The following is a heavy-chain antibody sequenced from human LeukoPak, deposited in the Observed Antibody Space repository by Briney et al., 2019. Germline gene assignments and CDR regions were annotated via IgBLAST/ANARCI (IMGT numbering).Heavy chain of an antibody. CDR2: IYYIGST. Sequence: PSETLSLTCTVSGGSISSYYWSRIRQPPGKGLEWIGYIYYIGSTKYNPSLKSRVIISVDRSKNQFSLRLSSVTAADTAVYYCARQDCWSGYPFDCWGQGTLVTVSS. CDR3: ARQDCWSGYPFDC. CDR1: GGSISSYY. J-gene: IGHJ4*02. V-gene: IGHV4-59*08. D-gene: IGHD3-3*01.